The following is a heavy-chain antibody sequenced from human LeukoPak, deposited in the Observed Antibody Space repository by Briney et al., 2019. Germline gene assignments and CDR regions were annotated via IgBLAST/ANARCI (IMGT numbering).Heavy chain of an antibody. CDR2: IYTSGST. D-gene: IGHD3-22*01. Sequence: SETLSLTCTVSGGSISSYYWSWIRQPAGKGLEWIGRIYTSGSTNYNPSLKSQVTMSVDTSKNQFSLKLSSVTAADTAVYYCARARQYYYDSSGYSYFDYWGQGTLVTVSS. CDR3: ARARQYYYDSSGYSYFDY. V-gene: IGHV4-4*07. J-gene: IGHJ4*02. CDR1: GGSISSYY.